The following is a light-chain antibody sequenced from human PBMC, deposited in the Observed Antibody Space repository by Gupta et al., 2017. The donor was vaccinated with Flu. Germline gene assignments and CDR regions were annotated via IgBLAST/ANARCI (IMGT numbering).Light chain of an antibody. V-gene: IGKV1-39*01. J-gene: IGKJ3*01. CDR3: QQSYSTPH. CDR1: QSISSY. Sequence: DIQMPQSPASLSASVGDRVTITCRASQSISSYLNWYQQKPGKAPKLLIYAASRVQSGGPSRFSGSGDVRDFTLTSSRRQDEDFEDYYRQQSYSTPHFGHGTKVDIK. CDR2: AAS.